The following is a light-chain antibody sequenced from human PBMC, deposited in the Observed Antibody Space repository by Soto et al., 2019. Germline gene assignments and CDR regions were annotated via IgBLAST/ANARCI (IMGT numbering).Light chain of an antibody. CDR1: SSDIGAYNF. J-gene: IGLJ2*01. CDR3: TSWTTSTTMI. V-gene: IGLV2-14*03. Sequence: QSALTQPASVSGSPGQSITISCTGTSSDIGAYNFVSWCQQHPGKAPKLMLYDVNIRPSGVSNRFSGSKSGNTASLTISGLQAEDEADYYCTSWTTSTTMIFGGGTKVTVL. CDR2: DVN.